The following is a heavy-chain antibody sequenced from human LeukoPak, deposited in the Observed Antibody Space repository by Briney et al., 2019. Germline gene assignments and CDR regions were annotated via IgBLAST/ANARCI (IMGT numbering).Heavy chain of an antibody. CDR3: ARVATGVITGTRNWFDP. CDR1: GGSISSSSYY. Sequence: SETLSLTCTVPGGSISSSSYYWGWIRQPPGKGLEWIGSIYYSGSTYYNPSLKSRVTISVDTSKNQFSLKLSSVTAADTAVYYCARVATGVITGTRNWFDPWGQGTLVTVSS. V-gene: IGHV4-39*07. D-gene: IGHD1/OR15-1a*01. CDR2: IYYSGST. J-gene: IGHJ5*02.